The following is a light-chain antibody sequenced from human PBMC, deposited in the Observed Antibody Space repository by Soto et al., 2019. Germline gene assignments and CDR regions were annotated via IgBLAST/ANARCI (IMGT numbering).Light chain of an antibody. CDR2: EVS. J-gene: IGLJ3*02. Sequence: QSALTQPASVSGSPGQSITISCTGTSSDVGGYKYVSWYQQHPGKAPKLMIYEVSNRPSGVSNRFSGSKSGNTASLTVSGLQTEDEADYYCGSHAGNSNLVFGGGTKLTVL. CDR1: SSDVGGYKY. CDR3: GSHAGNSNLV. V-gene: IGLV2-14*01.